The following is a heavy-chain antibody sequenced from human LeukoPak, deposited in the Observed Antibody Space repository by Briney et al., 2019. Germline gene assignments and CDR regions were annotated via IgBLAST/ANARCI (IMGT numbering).Heavy chain of an antibody. V-gene: IGHV4-39*07. CDR3: ARTNVLTGTDY. J-gene: IGHJ4*02. CDR1: GGSISSSSYY. D-gene: IGHD3-9*01. CDR2: IYYSGST. Sequence: PSETLSLTCTVSGGSISSSSYYWGWIRQPPGKGLEWIGSIYYSGSTYYNPSLKSRVTISVDTSKNQFSLKLSSVTAADAAVYYCARTNVLTGTDYWGQGTLVTVSS.